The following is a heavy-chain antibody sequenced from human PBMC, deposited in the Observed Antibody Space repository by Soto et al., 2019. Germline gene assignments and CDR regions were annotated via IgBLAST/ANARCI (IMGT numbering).Heavy chain of an antibody. CDR2: INPSGGST. Sequence: ASVKVSCKASGYTFTSYYMHWVRQAPGQGLEWMGIINPSGGSTSYAQKLQGRVTMTTDTSTSTAYMELRSLRSDDTAVYYCARDSAVAGAPSWGQGTLVTVSS. CDR1: GYTFTSYY. CDR3: ARDSAVAGAPS. D-gene: IGHD6-19*01. V-gene: IGHV1-46*01. J-gene: IGHJ4*02.